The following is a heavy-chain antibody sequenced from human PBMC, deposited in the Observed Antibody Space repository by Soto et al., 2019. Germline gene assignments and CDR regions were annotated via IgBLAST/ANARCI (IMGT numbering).Heavy chain of an antibody. CDR1: GGSFSGYY. CDR3: ARVRDWFDP. CDR2: IDHSGYT. V-gene: IGHV4-34*01. D-gene: IGHD3-3*01. J-gene: IGHJ5*02. Sequence: QVQLQQWGAGLLKPSETLSLTCAVYGGSFSGYYWNWIRQPPGKGLEWIGEIDHSGYTNYNPSLKSRVTISVDTSKNQFSLRLTSVTAADTAVYYCARVRDWFDPWGQGTVVTVSS.